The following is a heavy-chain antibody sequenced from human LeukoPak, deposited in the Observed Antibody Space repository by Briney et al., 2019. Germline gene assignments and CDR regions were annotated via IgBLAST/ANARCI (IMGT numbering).Heavy chain of an antibody. CDR3: ARTYQPLLHTGWFDP. D-gene: IGHD2-2*01. J-gene: IGHJ5*02. Sequence: GGSLRLSCAASGFTFSSYTINWVRQAPGKGLEWVSSISGSSYYIYYADSVRGRFTISRDNAKNSVYLQMNSLRAEDTAVYYCARTYQPLLHTGWFDPWGQGTLVTVSS. CDR1: GFTFSSYT. CDR2: ISGSSYYI. V-gene: IGHV3-21*01.